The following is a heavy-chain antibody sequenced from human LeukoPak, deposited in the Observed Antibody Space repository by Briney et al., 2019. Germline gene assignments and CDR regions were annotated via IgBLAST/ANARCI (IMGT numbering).Heavy chain of an antibody. CDR1: GFTFSSYA. V-gene: IGHV3-30*04. CDR3: ARDREYYYGSGSYLTDAFDI. J-gene: IGHJ3*02. D-gene: IGHD3-10*01. CDR2: ISYDGSNK. Sequence: GGSLRLSCAASGFTFSSYAMDWVRQAPGKGLEWVAVISYDGSNKYYADSVKGRFTISRDNSKNTLYLQMNSLRAEDTAVYYCARDREYYYGSGSYLTDAFDIWGQGTMVTVSS.